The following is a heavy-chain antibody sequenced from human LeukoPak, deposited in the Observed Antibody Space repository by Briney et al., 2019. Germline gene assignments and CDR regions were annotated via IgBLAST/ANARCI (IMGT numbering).Heavy chain of an antibody. J-gene: IGHJ5*02. V-gene: IGHV1-69*05. CDR3: ARHPAPTGRFDP. CDR1: GGTFSSYA. D-gene: IGHD7-27*01. Sequence: SVKVSCKASGGTFSSYAISWVRQAPGQGLEWMGRIIPIFGTAIYAQKFQGRVTITTDESTSAAYMELSSLRSEDTAVYYCARHPAPTGRFDPWGQGTLVTVSS. CDR2: IIPIFGTA.